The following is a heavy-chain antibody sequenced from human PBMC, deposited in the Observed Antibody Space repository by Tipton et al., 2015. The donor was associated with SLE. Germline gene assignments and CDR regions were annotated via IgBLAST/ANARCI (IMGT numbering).Heavy chain of an antibody. J-gene: IGHJ4*02. CDR1: GYTFTSYG. Sequence: QLVQSGAEVKRPGASVKVSCKASGYTFTSYGISWVRQAPGQGLEWMGWISAYNGNTNYAQKLQGRVTMTTDTSTSTAYMELRSLRSDDTAVYYCARDLYNGYDLYYFDYWGQGTLVTVSS. CDR2: ISAYNGNT. CDR3: ARDLYNGYDLYYFDY. V-gene: IGHV1-18*01. D-gene: IGHD5-12*01.